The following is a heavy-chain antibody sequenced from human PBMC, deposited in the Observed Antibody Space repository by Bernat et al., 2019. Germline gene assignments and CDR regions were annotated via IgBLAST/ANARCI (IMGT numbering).Heavy chain of an antibody. J-gene: IGHJ5*02. D-gene: IGHD2-2*01. V-gene: IGHV3-13*01. CDR1: GFTFSSHD. CDR3: ARGRIQSCSSATFQKGNWFDP. Sequence: EVQLVESGGGLVQPGGSLRLSCAVAGFTFSSHDMHWVRQPTGKGLEWVSAIGTSGVTYYSDSVKGRFTISRENAKNSLYLQMNSLRAGDTAVYYCARGRIQSCSSATFQKGNWFDPWGQGTLVTVSS. CDR2: IGTSGVT.